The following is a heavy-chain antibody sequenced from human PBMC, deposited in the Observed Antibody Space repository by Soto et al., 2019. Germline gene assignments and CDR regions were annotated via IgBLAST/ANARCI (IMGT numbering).Heavy chain of an antibody. D-gene: IGHD2-2*01. Sequence: SVKVSCKASGGTFSSYAISWVRQAPGQGLEWMGGIIPIFGTANYAQKFQGRVTITADESTSTAYMELSSLRSEDTAVYYCARGPYQLPYYYYYGMDVWGQGTTVTVSS. CDR1: GGTFSSYA. CDR2: IIPIFGTA. V-gene: IGHV1-69*13. J-gene: IGHJ6*02. CDR3: ARGPYQLPYYYYYGMDV.